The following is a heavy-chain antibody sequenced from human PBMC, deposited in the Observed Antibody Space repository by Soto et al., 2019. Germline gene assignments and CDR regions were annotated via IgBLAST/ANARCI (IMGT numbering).Heavy chain of an antibody. CDR3: ARHAYYDFWSGYTRGWDYFDY. CDR1: GGSISSYY. CDR2: IYYSWST. V-gene: IGHV4-59*08. D-gene: IGHD3-3*01. J-gene: IGHJ4*02. Sequence: SETLSLTCTVSGGSISSYYWSWIRQPPGKGLEWIGYIYYSWSTNYNPSLKSRVTISVDTSKNQFSLKLSSVTAADTAVYYCARHAYYDFWSGYTRGWDYFDYWGQGTLVTVSS.